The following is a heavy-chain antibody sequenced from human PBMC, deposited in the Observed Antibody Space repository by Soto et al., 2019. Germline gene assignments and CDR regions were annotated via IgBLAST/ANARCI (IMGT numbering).Heavy chain of an antibody. CDR2: IYYSGTT. CDR1: GGSISSGDYY. J-gene: IGHJ6*02. V-gene: IGHV4-61*08. Sequence: PSETLSLTCTVSGGSISSGDYYWSWIRQPPGGGLEWIGYIYYSGTTYYNPSLQSRVSMSIDTSRNQFSLNLASVSAADAAVYFCARALVASVFTSAMDVWGQGTAVTVSS. CDR3: ARALVASVFTSAMDV. D-gene: IGHD5-12*01.